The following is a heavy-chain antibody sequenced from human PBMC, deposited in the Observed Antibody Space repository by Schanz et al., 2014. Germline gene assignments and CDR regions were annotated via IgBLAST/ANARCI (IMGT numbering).Heavy chain of an antibody. V-gene: IGHV3-30-3*01. CDR2: ISYDGSNK. CDR3: ARVRRRIAAPSTPTFRNYYYYAMDV. CDR1: GFTLSSYA. Sequence: QVQLVESGGGVVQPGRSLRLSCAAYGFTLSSYAMHWVRQAPGKGLEWVAVISYDGSNKYYADSVKGRFTISRDNSKNTLYLQMNSMTAEDASVYICARVRRRIAAPSTPTFRNYYYYAMDVWGQGTTVTVSS. D-gene: IGHD6-25*01. J-gene: IGHJ6*02.